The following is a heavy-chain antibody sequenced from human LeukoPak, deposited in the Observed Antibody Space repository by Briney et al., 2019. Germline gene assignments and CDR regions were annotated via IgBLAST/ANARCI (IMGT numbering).Heavy chain of an antibody. CDR1: GLTFSTYG. Sequence: GGSLRLSCAASGLTFSTYGMHWVRQAPGKGLEWVAVISYDGNDKYYADSMKGRFTISRDNSKNTLYLQMNSLRAEDTAVYYCARDFREYCSSTSCQYGYYFDYWGQGTLVTVSS. J-gene: IGHJ4*02. CDR2: ISYDGNDK. D-gene: IGHD2-2*01. V-gene: IGHV3-30*03. CDR3: ARDFREYCSSTSCQYGYYFDY.